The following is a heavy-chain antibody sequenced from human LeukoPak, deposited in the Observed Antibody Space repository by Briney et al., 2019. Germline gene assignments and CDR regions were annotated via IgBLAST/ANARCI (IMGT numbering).Heavy chain of an antibody. J-gene: IGHJ4*02. Sequence: PGGSLSLSCAASGFTFSNYLMSWVRQAPGKGLGCVANIKEDGSEKYYVDSVKGRFTISRDNASNSLSLQMNSLRAEDTAVYYCARAGTTRGFQYWGQGTLVTVSS. V-gene: IGHV3-7*03. D-gene: IGHD2-2*01. CDR1: GFTFSNYL. CDR2: IKEDGSEK. CDR3: ARAGTTRGFQY.